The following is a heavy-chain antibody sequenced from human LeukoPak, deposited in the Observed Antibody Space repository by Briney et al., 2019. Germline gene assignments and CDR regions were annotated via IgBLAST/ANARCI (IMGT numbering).Heavy chain of an antibody. CDR2: IYYSGST. CDR1: GGSLSSYY. V-gene: IGHV4-59*01. J-gene: IGHJ5*02. Sequence: SETLSLTCTVSGGSLSSYYWSWIRQPPGKGLEWIGYIYYSGSTNYNPSLKSRVTISVDTSKSQFSLKLNSVTAADTAVYYCARGDSLNYDFWSGPNWFDPWGQGTLVTVSS. CDR3: ARGDSLNYDFWSGPNWFDP. D-gene: IGHD3-3*01.